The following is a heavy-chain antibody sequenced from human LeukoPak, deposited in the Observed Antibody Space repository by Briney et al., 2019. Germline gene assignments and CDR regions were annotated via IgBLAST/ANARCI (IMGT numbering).Heavy chain of an antibody. J-gene: IGHJ6*02. V-gene: IGHV1-69*04. D-gene: IGHD3-3*01. CDR3: ARLLRFLEWYGMDV. CDR2: IIPILDIA. CDR1: GGTLRSYA. Sequence: GAGVNDSCQACGGTLRSYAISWVRQAPGQGLAWMGSIIPILDIANCAQKFQGRVTITADKSTSTAYMELSSLRSEYTAVYYCARLLRFLEWYGMDVWGQGTTVTVSS.